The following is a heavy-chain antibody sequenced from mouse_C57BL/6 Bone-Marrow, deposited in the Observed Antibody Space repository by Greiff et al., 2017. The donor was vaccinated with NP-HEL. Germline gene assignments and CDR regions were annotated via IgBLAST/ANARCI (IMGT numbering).Heavy chain of an antibody. CDR3: ARGYYGSDWYFDV. Sequence: QVQLKESGPELVKPGASVKISCKASGYAFSSSWMNWVKQRPGKGLEWIGRIYPGDGDTNYNGKFKGKATLTADKSSSTAYMQLGSLTSEDSAVYFCARGYYGSDWYFDVWGTGTTVAVSS. J-gene: IGHJ1*03. V-gene: IGHV1-82*01. CDR1: GYAFSSSW. CDR2: IYPGDGDT. D-gene: IGHD1-1*01.